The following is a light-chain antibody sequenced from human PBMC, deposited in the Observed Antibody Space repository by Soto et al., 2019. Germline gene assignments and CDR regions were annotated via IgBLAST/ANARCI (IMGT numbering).Light chain of an antibody. V-gene: IGLV2-14*03. J-gene: IGLJ1*01. Sequence: QSALTQPAPVSGSPGQSITISCTGTSSDVGNNNYVSWYQHNPGRAPKVMICDVTNRPSGVSNRFSGSKSGNTASLTISGLQAEDEADYYCSSFTGSSYVFGTGTQLTVL. CDR2: DVT. CDR3: SSFTGSSYV. CDR1: SSDVGNNNY.